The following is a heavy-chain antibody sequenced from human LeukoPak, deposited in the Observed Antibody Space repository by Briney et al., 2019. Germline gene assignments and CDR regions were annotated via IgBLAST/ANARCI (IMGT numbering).Heavy chain of an antibody. D-gene: IGHD3-9*01. V-gene: IGHV3-7*03. CDR3: AREGYDILTGYAAAFDI. Sequence: SGGSLRFACAASGFTFSRFWMSWVRQTPGKGLEWVANIKRDGSEKYYVDSVKGRFTISRDNAKNSLYLQMNSLRAEDTAVYYCAREGYDILTGYAAAFDIWGQGTMVTVSS. CDR1: GFTFSRFW. CDR2: IKRDGSEK. J-gene: IGHJ3*02.